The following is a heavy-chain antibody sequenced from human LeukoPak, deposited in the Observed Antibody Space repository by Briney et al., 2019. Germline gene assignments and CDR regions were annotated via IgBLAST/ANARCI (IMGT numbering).Heavy chain of an antibody. V-gene: IGHV4-34*01. CDR1: GGSISHYY. CDR2: INHSGST. D-gene: IGHD3-22*01. Sequence: PSETLSLTCAVYGGSISHYYWSWIRQSPGKGLECIGEINHSGSTNYNPSLKSRVTISVDTSKNQISLKLSSVTAADTAVYYCARDEKDSSGLYYFDYWGQGTLVTVSS. CDR3: ARDEKDSSGLYYFDY. J-gene: IGHJ4*02.